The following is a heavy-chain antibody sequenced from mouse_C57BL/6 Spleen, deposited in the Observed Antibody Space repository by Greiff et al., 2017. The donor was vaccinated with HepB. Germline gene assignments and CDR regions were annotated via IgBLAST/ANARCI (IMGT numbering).Heavy chain of an antibody. CDR2: ISSGGSYT. CDR1: GFTFSSYG. D-gene: IGHD1-1*01. V-gene: IGHV5-6*01. Sequence: VQLKESGGDLVKPGGSLKLSCAASGFTFSSYGMSWVRQTPDKRLEWVATISSGGSYTYYPDSVKGRFTISRDNAKNTLYLQISSLKSEDTAMYYCSRQLITTVVAYYFDYWGQGTTLTVSS. J-gene: IGHJ2*01. CDR3: SRQLITTVVAYYFDY.